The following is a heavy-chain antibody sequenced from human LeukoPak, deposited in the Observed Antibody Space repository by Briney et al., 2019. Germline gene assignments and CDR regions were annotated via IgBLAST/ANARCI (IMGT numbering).Heavy chain of an antibody. CDR2: IWYDGSNK. J-gene: IGHJ4*02. CDR3: AVPGPGVTGTTPSLGY. D-gene: IGHD1-20*01. V-gene: IGHV3-33*01. Sequence: GGSLRLSCAASGFTFSSYGMHWVRKAPGKGLEWVAVIWYDGSNKYYADSVKGRFTISRDNSKNTLYLQMNSLRAEDTAVYYCAVPGPGVTGTTPSLGYWGQGTLVTVSS. CDR1: GFTFSSYG.